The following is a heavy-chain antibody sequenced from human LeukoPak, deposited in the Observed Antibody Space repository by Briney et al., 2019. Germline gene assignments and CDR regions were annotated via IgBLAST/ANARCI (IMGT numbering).Heavy chain of an antibody. CDR1: GGSINNTRYY. CDR3: ARLPTSKDAFDI. Sequence: SETLSLTCTVSGGSINNTRYYWGWIRQPPGKGLEWIGNIYYSGRTYYNPSLKSRVTISVDTSKNQFSLKLNSMTAADTSVYYCARLPTSKDAFDIWGQGTMVTVSS. V-gene: IGHV4-39*01. CDR2: IYYSGRT. J-gene: IGHJ3*02.